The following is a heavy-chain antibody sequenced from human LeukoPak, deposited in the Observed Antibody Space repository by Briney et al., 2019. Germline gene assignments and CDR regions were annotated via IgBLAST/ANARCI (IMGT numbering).Heavy chain of an antibody. D-gene: IGHD2-8*01. CDR1: GGSFSGYY. Sequence: PSETLSLTCAVYGGSFSGYYWSWIRKPPGKGLEWIGEINHSGSTNYNPSLKSRVTISVDTSKNQFSLKLSSVTASDTAVYYCGVNKYAGSSDAFDIWGQGTMVTVSS. J-gene: IGHJ3*02. CDR2: INHSGST. CDR3: GVNKYAGSSDAFDI. V-gene: IGHV4-34*01.